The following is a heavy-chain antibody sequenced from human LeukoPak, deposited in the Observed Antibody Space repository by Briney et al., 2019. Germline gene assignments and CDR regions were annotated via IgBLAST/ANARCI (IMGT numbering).Heavy chain of an antibody. CDR1: GFTFSSYA. Sequence: GGSLRLSCAASGFTFSSYAMSWVRQAPGKGLEWVSVIGGSGGSTYYADSEKGRFTISRDNSKNTLYLQMSSLRAEDTAVYYCAKKKRELRGFDYWGQGTLVTVSS. D-gene: IGHD1-7*01. J-gene: IGHJ4*02. CDR3: AKKKRELRGFDY. CDR2: IGGSGGST. V-gene: IGHV3-23*01.